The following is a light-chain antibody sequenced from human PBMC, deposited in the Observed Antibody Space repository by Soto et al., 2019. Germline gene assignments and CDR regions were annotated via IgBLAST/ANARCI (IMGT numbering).Light chain of an antibody. CDR2: SNN. CDR3: AAWDASLNGVI. V-gene: IGLV1-44*01. Sequence: QSVLTQPPSASGTPGQRVTISCSGSSSNIGTYTVNWYQQVPGTAPKLLIYSNNQRPSGVPDRFSGSKSGTSASLAISGLQSEDVADYYCAAWDASLNGVIFGGGTQLTVL. J-gene: IGLJ2*01. CDR1: SSNIGTYT.